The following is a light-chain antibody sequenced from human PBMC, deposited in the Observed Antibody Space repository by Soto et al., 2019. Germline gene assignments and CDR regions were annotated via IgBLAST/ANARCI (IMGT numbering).Light chain of an antibody. Sequence: EMVMTQSPATLSVSPGERAIVSCRATQSLSSDLAWYQQRPGQAPRLLIFGASTRATGIPARFSGSGSGTEFTLTVSSLQSADFAIYYCQQYNNWPPTFGQGTKLEIK. V-gene: IGKV3-15*01. CDR1: QSLSSD. CDR2: GAS. CDR3: QQYNNWPPT. J-gene: IGKJ2*01.